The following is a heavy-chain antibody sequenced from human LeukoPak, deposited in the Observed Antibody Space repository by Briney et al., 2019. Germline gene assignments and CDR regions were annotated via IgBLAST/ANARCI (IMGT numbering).Heavy chain of an antibody. CDR1: GGSISSGDYY. V-gene: IGHV4-61*02. CDR2: IYTSGST. Sequence: PSQTLSLTCTVSGGSISSGDYYWSWIRQPAGKGLEWIGRIYTSGSTHNNPSLKSRVTISVDTSKNQFSLKLSSVTAADTAVYYCARESGSYYLGAFDIWGQGTMVTVSS. CDR3: ARESGSYYLGAFDI. D-gene: IGHD1-26*01. J-gene: IGHJ3*02.